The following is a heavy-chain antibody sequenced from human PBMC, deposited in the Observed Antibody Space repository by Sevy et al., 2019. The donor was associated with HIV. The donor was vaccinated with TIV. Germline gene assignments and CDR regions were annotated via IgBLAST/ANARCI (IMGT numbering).Heavy chain of an antibody. Sequence: SETLSLTCSVSGGSISTQYWSWIRQPAGKGLEWIGRIYSSGSTKYNPSLKVRINMSVDMSRNQVSLNLISVTAADTAVYYCASDTLNCRSGTCVNQLFDYWGRGILVTVSS. CDR2: IYSSGST. CDR1: GGSISTQY. CDR3: ASDTLNCRSGTCVNQLFDY. D-gene: IGHD3-3*01. J-gene: IGHJ4*02. V-gene: IGHV4-4*07.